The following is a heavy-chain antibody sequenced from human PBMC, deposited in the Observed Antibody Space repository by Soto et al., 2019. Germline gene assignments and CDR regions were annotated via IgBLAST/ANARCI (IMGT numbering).Heavy chain of an antibody. Sequence: SETLSLTCTVSGGSISSSSYYWGWIRQSPGKGLEWIGSIYYSGSTYYNPSLKSRVTISVDTSKNQFSLKLSSVTAADTAVYYCARRSQYSSSPADAFDIWGQGTMVTV. V-gene: IGHV4-39*01. J-gene: IGHJ3*02. CDR3: ARRSQYSSSPADAFDI. CDR1: GGSISSSSYY. D-gene: IGHD6-6*01. CDR2: IYYSGST.